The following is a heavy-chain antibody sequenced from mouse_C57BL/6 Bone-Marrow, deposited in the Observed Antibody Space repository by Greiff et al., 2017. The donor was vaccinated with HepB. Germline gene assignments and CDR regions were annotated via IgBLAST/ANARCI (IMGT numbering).Heavy chain of an antibody. CDR3: ARRLLWLKDWAMDY. Sequence: EVQLQQSGPELVKPGASVKIPCKASGYTFTDYNMDWVKQSHGKSLEWIGDINPNNGGTIYNQKFKGKATLTVDKSSSTAYMELRSLTSEDTAVYYCARRLLWLKDWAMDYWGQGTSVTVSS. D-gene: IGHD2-2*01. J-gene: IGHJ4*01. CDR1: GYTFTDYN. V-gene: IGHV1-18*01. CDR2: INPNNGGT.